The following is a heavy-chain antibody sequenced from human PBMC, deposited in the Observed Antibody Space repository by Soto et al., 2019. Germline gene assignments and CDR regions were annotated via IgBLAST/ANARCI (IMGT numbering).Heavy chain of an antibody. V-gene: IGHV3-48*03. CDR3: ARAPKGYYYGMDV. Sequence: EVQLVESGGGLVHPGGSLRLSCAASGFTFSSYEMNWVRQAPGKGLEWVSSISSSGSTIYYADSVKGRFTISRDNAKNSLYLQMNSLRAEDTAVYYCARAPKGYYYGMDVWGQGTTVTVSS. CDR2: ISSSGSTI. J-gene: IGHJ6*02. CDR1: GFTFSSYE.